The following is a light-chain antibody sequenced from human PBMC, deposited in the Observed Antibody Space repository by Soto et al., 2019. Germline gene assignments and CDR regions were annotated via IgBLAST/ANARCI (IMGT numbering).Light chain of an antibody. CDR1: QSVSSY. CDR2: DAS. Sequence: EIVLTQSPATLSSSPGERATISCRASQSVSSYLAWYQQKPGQAPRLLIDDASSRATGIPARFSGSGSGTDFTLTISSLEPEDFAIYYCQQHSNWPKTFGQGTKVEIK. V-gene: IGKV3-11*01. J-gene: IGKJ1*01. CDR3: QQHSNWPKT.